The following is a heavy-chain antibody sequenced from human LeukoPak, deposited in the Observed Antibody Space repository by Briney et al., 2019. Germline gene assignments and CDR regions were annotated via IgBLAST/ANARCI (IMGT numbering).Heavy chain of an antibody. Sequence: GGSLRLSCAASGFTFSSYEMNWVRQAPGKGLEWVSLIYSGGSTYYADSVKGRFTISRDNSKNTLYLQMNSLRAEDTAVYYCARVIPPDYGGYIGGFDYWGQGTLVTVSS. CDR2: IYSGGST. CDR1: GFTFSSYE. CDR3: ARVIPPDYGGYIGGFDY. D-gene: IGHD4-17*01. V-gene: IGHV3-66*01. J-gene: IGHJ4*02.